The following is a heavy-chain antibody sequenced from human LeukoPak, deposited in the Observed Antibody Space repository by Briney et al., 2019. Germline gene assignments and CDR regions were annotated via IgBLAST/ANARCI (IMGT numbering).Heavy chain of an antibody. CDR1: GFTVSSNY. CDR3: ARGVPATVTNWFDP. J-gene: IGHJ5*02. D-gene: IGHD4-17*01. CDR2: IYSGGST. Sequence: PGGSLRLSCAASGFTVSSNYMSWVRQAPGKGLEWVSVIYSGGSTYYADSVKGRFTISRDNSKNTLYLQMNSLRAEDTAVYYCARGVPATVTNWFDPWGQGSLVTVSS. V-gene: IGHV3-66*01.